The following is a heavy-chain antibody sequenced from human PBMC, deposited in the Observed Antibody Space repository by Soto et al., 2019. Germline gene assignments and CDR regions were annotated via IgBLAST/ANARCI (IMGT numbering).Heavy chain of an antibody. CDR2: INHSGST. J-gene: IGHJ4*02. V-gene: IGHV4-34*01. Sequence: SETLSLTCAVYGGSFSGYYWSWIRQPPGEGLEWIGEINHSGSTNYNPSLKSRVTISVDTSKNQFSLKLSSVTAADTAVYYCARERTGDPAFFDYWGQGTLVTVSS. CDR3: ARERTGDPAFFDY. D-gene: IGHD1-1*01. CDR1: GGSFSGYY.